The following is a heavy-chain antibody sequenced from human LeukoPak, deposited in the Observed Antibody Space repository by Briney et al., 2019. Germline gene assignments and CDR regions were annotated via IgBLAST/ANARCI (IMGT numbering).Heavy chain of an antibody. V-gene: IGHV3-53*01. Sequence: GGSLRLSCAASGFTVSSNDMNWVRQAPGKGLEWVSIIYSGGSTFYADSVKGRFTISRDNSKNTLHLQMNSLRAEDTAVYYCARSNDAFDIWGQGTMVTVSS. CDR3: ARSNDAFDI. D-gene: IGHD5/OR15-5a*01. CDR2: IYSGGST. CDR1: GFTVSSND. J-gene: IGHJ3*02.